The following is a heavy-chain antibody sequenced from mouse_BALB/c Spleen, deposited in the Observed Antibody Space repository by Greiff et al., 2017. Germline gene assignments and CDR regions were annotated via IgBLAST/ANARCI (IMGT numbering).Heavy chain of an antibody. CDR3: TDRTGFAY. CDR2: IDPETGGT. CDR1: GYTFTDYE. D-gene: IGHD1-1*01. Sequence: QVQLQQSGAELVRPGASVTLSCKASGYTFTDYEMHWVKQTPVHGLEWIGAIDPETGGTAYNQKFKGKATLTADKSSSTAYMELRSLTSEDSAVCYCTDRTGFAYWGQGTLVTVSA. V-gene: IGHV1-15*01. J-gene: IGHJ3*01.